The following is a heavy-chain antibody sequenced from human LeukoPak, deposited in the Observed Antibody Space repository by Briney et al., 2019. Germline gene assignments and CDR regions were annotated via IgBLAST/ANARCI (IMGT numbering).Heavy chain of an antibody. Sequence: GGSLRRSCAASGFTFDDYAMHWVRQAPGKGREWVSGISWNSGSIGYADSVKGRFTISRDNAKNSLYLQMNSLRAEDTALYYCAKDMRAYGMDVWGQGTTVTVSS. CDR1: GFTFDDYA. CDR2: ISWNSGSI. J-gene: IGHJ6*02. V-gene: IGHV3-9*01. CDR3: AKDMRAYGMDV.